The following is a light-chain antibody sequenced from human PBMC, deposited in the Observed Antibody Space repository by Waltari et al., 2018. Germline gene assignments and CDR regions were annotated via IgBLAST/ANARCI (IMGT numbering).Light chain of an antibody. CDR3: QKYGTLPAT. CDR1: QSVSKY. CDR2: DAS. V-gene: IGKV3-20*01. J-gene: IGKJ1*01. Sequence: EIVLTQSPGTRSLSPGERATLSCRASQSVSKYLAWYQQKPGQAPRLLIYDASTRATGIPDRFSGSGWGTDFSLTISRLEPEDFAVYYCQKYGTLPATFGQGTKVQ.